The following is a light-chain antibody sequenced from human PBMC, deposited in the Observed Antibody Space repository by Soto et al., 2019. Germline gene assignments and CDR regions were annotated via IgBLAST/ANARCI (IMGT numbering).Light chain of an antibody. CDR3: KQYGGSHQT. J-gene: IGKJ1*01. Sequence: EIVLTQSPDTLSLSPGERATLSCRASQSVASNQLAWYQHKYGQAPRLLIHGVFTRANGIPDRFSGSGSGTDCTLTISRLEPEDFALYHCKQYGGSHQTFGRGTKVEIK. CDR1: QSVASNQ. CDR2: GVF. V-gene: IGKV3-20*01.